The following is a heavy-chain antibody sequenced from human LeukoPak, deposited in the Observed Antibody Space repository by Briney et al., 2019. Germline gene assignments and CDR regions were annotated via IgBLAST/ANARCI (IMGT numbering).Heavy chain of an antibody. CDR3: AREGWSYSSSWYGTPYYFDY. J-gene: IGHJ4*02. V-gene: IGHV1-18*01. Sequence: ASVKVSCKASGYIFTSYGISWVRQAPGQGLEWMGWISAYNGNTNYAQKLQGRVTMTTDTSTSTAYMELRSLRSDDTAVYYCAREGWSYSSSWYGTPYYFDYWGQGTLVTVSS. CDR1: GYIFTSYG. D-gene: IGHD6-13*01. CDR2: ISAYNGNT.